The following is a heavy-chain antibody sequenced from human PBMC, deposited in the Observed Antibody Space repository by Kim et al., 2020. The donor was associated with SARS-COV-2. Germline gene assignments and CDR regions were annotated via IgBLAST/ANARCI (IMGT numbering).Heavy chain of an antibody. CDR1: GFTFSGSA. V-gene: IGHV3-73*01. CDR2: IRSKANSYAT. J-gene: IGHJ6*02. Sequence: GGSLRLSCAASGFTFSGSAMHWVRQASGKGLEWVGRIRSKANSYATAYAASVKGRFTISRDDSKNTAYLQMNSLKTEDTAVYYCTRISLGCSGGSCQTRTPYYYYGMDVWGHGTTVTVSS. D-gene: IGHD2-15*01. CDR3: TRISLGCSGGSCQTRTPYYYYGMDV.